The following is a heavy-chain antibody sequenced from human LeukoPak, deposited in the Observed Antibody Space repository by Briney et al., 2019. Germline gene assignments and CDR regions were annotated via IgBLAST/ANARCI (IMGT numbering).Heavy chain of an antibody. CDR1: GFTFSSYA. Sequence: GGSLRLSCAASGFTFSSYAMSWVRQAPGKGLEWVSAISGSGSSTYYADSVKGRFTISRDNSKNTLYLQMNSLRAEDTAVYYCAKDLQELLWFGGLLGDSWGQGALVTVSS. V-gene: IGHV3-23*01. J-gene: IGHJ4*02. CDR2: ISGSGSST. D-gene: IGHD3-10*01. CDR3: AKDLQELLWFGGLLGDS.